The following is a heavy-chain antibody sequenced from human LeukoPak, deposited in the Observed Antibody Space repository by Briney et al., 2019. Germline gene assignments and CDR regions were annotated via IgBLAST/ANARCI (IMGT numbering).Heavy chain of an antibody. V-gene: IGHV1-2*02. CDR3: ARDRGGDAFDI. CDR1: GYTFTANY. D-gene: IGHD3-10*01. Sequence: GASVTVSCKASGYTFTANYMHWGRQAPGQGLEWMGWINPNSGGTKYAQNFQGRVTMTRDTSISTAYMELSGLRSDDTAVYYCARDRGGDAFDIWGQGTMVTVSA. CDR2: INPNSGGT. J-gene: IGHJ3*02.